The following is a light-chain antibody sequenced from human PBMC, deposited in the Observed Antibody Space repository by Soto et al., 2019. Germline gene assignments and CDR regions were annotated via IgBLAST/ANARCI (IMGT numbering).Light chain of an antibody. V-gene: IGKV1-5*01. CDR2: DVS. Sequence: DIQMTQSPSTLSASVGDRVTITCRSSQSSNKWLAWYQQKPGKAPKLLIYDVSSLDSGVPSRFSGSGSGTEFTLTISSLQPDDSATYYRQQYNAFWTFGQGTKVDI. CDR1: QSSNKW. CDR3: QQYNAFWT. J-gene: IGKJ1*01.